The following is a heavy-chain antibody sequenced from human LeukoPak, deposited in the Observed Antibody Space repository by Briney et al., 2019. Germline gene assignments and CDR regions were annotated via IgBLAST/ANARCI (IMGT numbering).Heavy chain of an antibody. CDR2: INPYSGGT. Sequence: ASVKVSCKASGYTFTGYYMHWVRQAPGQGLEWMGWINPYSGGTNYAQKLQGRVTMTRDTSISTAYIELSRLTSDDTAVYYCARPYCSGGSCHDYFDYWGQGTLVTVSS. CDR3: ARPYCSGGSCHDYFDY. D-gene: IGHD2-15*01. V-gene: IGHV1-2*02. CDR1: GYTFTGYY. J-gene: IGHJ4*02.